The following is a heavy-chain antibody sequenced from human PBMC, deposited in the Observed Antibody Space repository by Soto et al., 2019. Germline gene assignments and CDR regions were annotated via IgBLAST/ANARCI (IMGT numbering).Heavy chain of an antibody. Sequence: PGESLKISCKGSGYSFTSYWISWVRQMPGKGLEWMGRIDPSDSYTNYSPSFQGHVTISADKSISTAYLQWSSLKASDTAMYYCASSGFWSGYYDYGMDVWGQGTTVTVYS. CDR2: IDPSDSYT. D-gene: IGHD3-3*01. CDR3: ASSGFWSGYYDYGMDV. J-gene: IGHJ6*02. V-gene: IGHV5-10-1*01. CDR1: GYSFTSYW.